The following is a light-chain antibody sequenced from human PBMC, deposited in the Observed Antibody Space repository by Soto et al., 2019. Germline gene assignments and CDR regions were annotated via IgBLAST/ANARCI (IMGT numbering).Light chain of an antibody. V-gene: IGKV3D-15*01. Sequence: EIVMTQSPATLSVSPGERATLSCRASQSVSSNLAWYQQKPGQAPRLLIYGESSRATGIPDRFSGSGSGTEFTLTINSLQSEDFAVYYCLQHNNWWTFGQGTKVDI. CDR3: LQHNNWWT. J-gene: IGKJ1*01. CDR2: GES. CDR1: QSVSSN.